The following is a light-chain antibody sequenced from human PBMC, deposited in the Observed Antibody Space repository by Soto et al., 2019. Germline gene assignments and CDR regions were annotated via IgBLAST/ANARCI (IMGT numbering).Light chain of an antibody. Sequence: EIVLTQSPGTLSLSPGERATLSCRASQSVSNNYLAWYQHKPGRAPRLLIDGASSRAAGIPARFSGSGSGTEFTLSISSLQSEDFAAYYCKQYKEWPPFTFGQGTRLEI. J-gene: IGKJ5*01. V-gene: IGKV3-15*01. CDR1: QSVSNN. CDR2: GAS. CDR3: KQYKEWPPFT.